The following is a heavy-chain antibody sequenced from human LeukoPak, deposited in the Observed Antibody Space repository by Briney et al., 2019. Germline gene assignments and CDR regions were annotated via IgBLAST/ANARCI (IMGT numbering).Heavy chain of an antibody. CDR1: GYTFTYHY. D-gene: IGHD4-11*01. V-gene: IGHV1-45*02. CDR2: ITPFNGNT. J-gene: IGHJ4*02. Sequence: ASVKVSCKASGYTFTYHYLHWVRQAPGQALEWMGWITPFNGNTNSAQKFQDRVTITRDRSMSTAYMELSSLRSEDTAMYYCARSSDYSNYIFAYWGQGTLVTVSS. CDR3: ARSSDYSNYIFAY.